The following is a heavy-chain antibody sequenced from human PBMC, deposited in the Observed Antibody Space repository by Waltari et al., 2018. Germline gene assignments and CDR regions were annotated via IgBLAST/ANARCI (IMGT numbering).Heavy chain of an antibody. J-gene: IGHJ4*02. CDR3: AREHLGAAGGY. CDR2: IYIGGST. CDR1: GFTVSSNY. V-gene: IGHV3-53*04. Sequence: EVQLVESGGGLVQPGGSLRLSCAASGFTVSSNYMSWVRQAPGKGLEWVSVIYIGGSTYYADTVKGRFTNSRHNSKNTLYLQMNSLRAEDTAVYYWAREHLGAAGGYWGQGTLVTVSS. D-gene: IGHD6-13*01.